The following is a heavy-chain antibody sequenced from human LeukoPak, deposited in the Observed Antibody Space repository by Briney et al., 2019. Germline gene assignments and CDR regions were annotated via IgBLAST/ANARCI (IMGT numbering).Heavy chain of an antibody. CDR1: GGSISSSSYY. CDR2: INHSGST. V-gene: IGHV4-39*07. D-gene: IGHD6-19*01. J-gene: IGHJ4*02. Sequence: SETQSLTCTVSGGSISSSSYYWSWIRQPPGKGLEWIGEINHSGSTNYNPSLKSRVTISVDTSKNQFSLKLSSVTAADTAVYYCARVGVAGTFYFDHWGQGTLVTVSS. CDR3: ARVGVAGTFYFDH.